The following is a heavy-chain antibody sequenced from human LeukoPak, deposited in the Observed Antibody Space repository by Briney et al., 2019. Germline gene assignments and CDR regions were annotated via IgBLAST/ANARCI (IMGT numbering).Heavy chain of an antibody. V-gene: IGHV4-59*01. J-gene: IGHJ3*01. CDR2: IFYTGTT. D-gene: IGHD2/OR15-2a*01. CDR1: GGSISSYD. Sequence: PSETLSLTSTVSGGSISSYDWSWSRQPPGKGLKWSGNIFYTGTTKYNPSLQSRGTISVDKSKTEVALKLRSVPAAGTAMYYRARSAHYYCDSASFGVAFDVGGQGTVVTVS. CDR3: ARSAHYYCDSASFGVAFDV.